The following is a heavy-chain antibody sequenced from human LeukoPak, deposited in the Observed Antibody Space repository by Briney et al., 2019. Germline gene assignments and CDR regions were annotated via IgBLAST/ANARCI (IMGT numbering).Heavy chain of an antibody. CDR1: GFTFSSYA. J-gene: IGHJ4*02. Sequence: GGSLRLSCAASGFTFSSYAMHWVRQAPGKGLEWVAVISYDGSNKYYADSVKGRFTISRDNSKNTLYLQMNSLRAEDTAVYYCARDSSGWSSYFDYWGQGTLVTVSS. D-gene: IGHD6-19*01. V-gene: IGHV3-30-3*01. CDR3: ARDSSGWSSYFDY. CDR2: ISYDGSNK.